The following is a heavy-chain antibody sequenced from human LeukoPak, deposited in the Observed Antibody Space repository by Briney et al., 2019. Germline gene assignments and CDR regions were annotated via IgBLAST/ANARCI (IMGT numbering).Heavy chain of an antibody. CDR1: GYTFTGYY. V-gene: IGHV1-2*02. CDR3: ARDLEGSGWFNYFDY. J-gene: IGHJ4*02. D-gene: IGHD6-19*01. CDR2: INPNSGGT. Sequence: GASVKVSCKXSGYTFTGYYMHWVRQAPRQGLEWMGRINPNSGGTNYAQKFQGRVTMTRDTSISTAYMELSRLRSDDTAVYYCARDLEGSGWFNYFDYWGQGTLVTVSS.